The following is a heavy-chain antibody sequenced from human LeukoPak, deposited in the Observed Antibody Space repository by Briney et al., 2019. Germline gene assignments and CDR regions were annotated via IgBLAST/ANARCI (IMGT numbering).Heavy chain of an antibody. CDR2: IIPIFGTA. D-gene: IGHD1-26*01. CDR3: AREATGWFDP. J-gene: IGHJ5*02. Sequence: SVKVSCKASGGTFSSYAISWVRQAPGQGLEWMGGIIPIFGTANYAQKFQGRVTITADESTSTAYMELSSLRSEDTVVYYCAREATGWFDPWGQGTLVTVSS. V-gene: IGHV1-69*01. CDR1: GGTFSSYA.